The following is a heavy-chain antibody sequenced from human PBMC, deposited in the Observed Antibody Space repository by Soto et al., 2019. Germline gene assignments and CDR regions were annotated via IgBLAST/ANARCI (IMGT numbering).Heavy chain of an antibody. CDR2: ISGSGSST. Sequence: GGSLRLSCAASGFTYSSYAMSWVRQAPGKGLEWVSGISGSGSSTYYADSVKGRFTISRDNSKNTLYLQMNSLRAEDTAVYYCAKVREIGGSYYPYYYGMDVWGQGTTVTVSS. D-gene: IGHD1-26*01. CDR1: GFTYSSYA. V-gene: IGHV3-23*01. J-gene: IGHJ6*02. CDR3: AKVREIGGSYYPYYYGMDV.